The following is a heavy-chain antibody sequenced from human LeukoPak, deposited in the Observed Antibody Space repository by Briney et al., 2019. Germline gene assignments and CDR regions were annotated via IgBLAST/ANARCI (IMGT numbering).Heavy chain of an antibody. D-gene: IGHD5-24*01. CDR2: IYPGDSDT. CDR1: GYNFTNYW. CDR3: ARRRDGYNYVGTDY. Sequence: KPGQSLKISCKGSGYNFTNYWIGWVRQMPGKGLEWMGIIYPGDSDTTYSPSFQGQVTISADKSISTAYLQWSSLKASDTAMYYWARRRDGYNYVGTDYWGQGTLVTVSS. V-gene: IGHV5-51*03. J-gene: IGHJ4*02.